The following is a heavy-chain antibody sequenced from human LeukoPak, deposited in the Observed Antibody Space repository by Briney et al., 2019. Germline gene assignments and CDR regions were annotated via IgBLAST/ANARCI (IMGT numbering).Heavy chain of an antibody. CDR3: AKDPVGNWNYFDY. Sequence: GGSLRLSCAASGFTFSSYWMHWVRQAPGKGLEWVAVISYDGSNKYYADSVKGRFTISRDNSKNTLYLQMNSLRAEDTAVYYCAKDPVGNWNYFDYWGQGTLVTVSS. D-gene: IGHD1-20*01. CDR1: GFTFSSYW. V-gene: IGHV3-30*18. CDR2: ISYDGSNK. J-gene: IGHJ4*02.